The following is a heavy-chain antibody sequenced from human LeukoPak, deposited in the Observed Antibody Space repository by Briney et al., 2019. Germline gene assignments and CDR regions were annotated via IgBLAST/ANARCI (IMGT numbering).Heavy chain of an antibody. CDR2: VSGSDGST. J-gene: IGHJ3*02. Sequence: PGGSLRLSCAASGFIFSSYPMSWVRQAPGKGLEWVSGVSGSDGSTYYADSVKGRFTISRDNSKNTLYLQMNGLRAEDTAIYYCAKTGMYWNGYYIDYRAFDNWGQGTMVTVSS. CDR1: GFIFSSYP. D-gene: IGHD3-3*01. V-gene: IGHV3-23*01. CDR3: AKTGMYWNGYYIDYRAFDN.